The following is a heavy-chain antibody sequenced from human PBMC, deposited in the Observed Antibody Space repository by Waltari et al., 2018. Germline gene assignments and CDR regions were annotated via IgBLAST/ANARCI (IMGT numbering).Heavy chain of an antibody. J-gene: IGHJ6*03. V-gene: IGHV4-59*01. CDR1: GGSTSTSY. CDR2: IPYSGSR. D-gene: IGHD1-26*01. Sequence: QVQLQESGPGLVKPSETLSLTCTVSGGSTSTSYWSWVRQSPGKALEWIGYIPYSGSRDYNPSLRSRVAISLDTPNTQFSRRLRSVTAADAAIYYCARADTSTSYFYYYMDVWGKGTTVTVSS. CDR3: ARADTSTSYFYYYMDV.